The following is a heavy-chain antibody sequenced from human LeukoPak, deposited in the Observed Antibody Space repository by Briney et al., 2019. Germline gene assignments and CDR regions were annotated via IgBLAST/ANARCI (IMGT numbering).Heavy chain of an antibody. V-gene: IGHV3-11*01. Sequence: PGGSLRLSCAASGFTFSDSYMSWLRQAPGKGLEYISYISSSGSTIYYADSVKGRFTLSRDNAKNSLSLEMNSLRAEDTAVYYCARGKYSFDYWGQGTLVTVSS. CDR2: ISSSGSTI. CDR1: GFTFSDSY. J-gene: IGHJ4*02. CDR3: ARGKYSFDY.